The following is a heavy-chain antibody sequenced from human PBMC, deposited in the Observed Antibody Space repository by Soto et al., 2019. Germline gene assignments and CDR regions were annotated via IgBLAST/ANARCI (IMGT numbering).Heavy chain of an antibody. Sequence: ASVKVSCKASGYTFTSYDINWVRQATGQGLEWMGWMNPNSGNTGYAQKFQGRVTMTRNTSISTAYMELSSLRSEDTAVYYCARVPDIVLIPYMDVWGKGTTVTVSS. V-gene: IGHV1-8*01. CDR1: GYTFTSYD. J-gene: IGHJ6*03. D-gene: IGHD2-8*01. CDR2: MNPNSGNT. CDR3: ARVPDIVLIPYMDV.